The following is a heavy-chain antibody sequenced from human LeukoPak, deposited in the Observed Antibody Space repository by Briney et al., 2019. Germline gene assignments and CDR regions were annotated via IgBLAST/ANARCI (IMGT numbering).Heavy chain of an antibody. CDR1: GYTFTGYY. V-gene: IGHV1-2*02. Sequence: ASVKVSCKASGYTFTGYYMHWVRQAPGQGLEWMGWINPNSGGTNCAQKFQGRVTMTRDTSISTAYMELSRLRSDDTAVYYCARDRVDRVRGVPLYYFDYWGQGTLVTVSS. CDR3: ARDRVDRVRGVPLYYFDY. D-gene: IGHD3-10*01. CDR2: INPNSGGT. J-gene: IGHJ4*02.